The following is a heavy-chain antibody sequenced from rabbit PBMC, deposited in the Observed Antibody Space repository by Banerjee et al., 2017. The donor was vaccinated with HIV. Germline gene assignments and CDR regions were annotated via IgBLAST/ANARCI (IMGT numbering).Heavy chain of an antibody. D-gene: IGHD4-1*01. CDR3: ARDLAGVIGWNFNL. J-gene: IGHJ4*01. Sequence: QEQLEESGGGLVKPEGSLKLSCTASGFSFSNNYYMCWVRQAPGKGLEWIACMYVGDSDSTYYANWAKGRFTISKTSSTTVTLQMTSLTAADTASYFCARDLAGVIGWNFNLWGPGTLVTVS. V-gene: IGHV1S45*01. CDR1: GFSFSNNYY. CDR2: MYVGDSDST.